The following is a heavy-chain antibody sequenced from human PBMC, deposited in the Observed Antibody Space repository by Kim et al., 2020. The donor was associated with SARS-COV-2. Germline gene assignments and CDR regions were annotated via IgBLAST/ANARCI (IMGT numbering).Heavy chain of an antibody. J-gene: IGHJ3*02. V-gene: IGHV3-33*01. CDR2: IWYDGSNT. CDR3: ARDSVVVAYCSGGRCYSMGAFDM. CDR1: GFTFNRYA. D-gene: IGHD2-15*01. Sequence: GGSLRLSCAASGFTFNRYAMHWVRQAPGKGLEWVAVIWYDGSNTYYADSVKGRFTVSRDNSNETLFLQMNSLSAEDTAVYYCARDSVVVAYCSGGRCYSMGAFDMWGQGTMVTVSS.